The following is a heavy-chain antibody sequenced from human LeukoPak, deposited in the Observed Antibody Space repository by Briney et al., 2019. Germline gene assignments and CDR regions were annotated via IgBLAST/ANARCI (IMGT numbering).Heavy chain of an antibody. Sequence: SETLSLTCAVYGGSFSGYYWSWLRQPPGKGLEWIGEINHSGSTNYNPSLKSRVTISVDTSKNQFSLKLSSVTAADTAVYYCARGFLGYCSGGSCYGMDVWGQGTTVTVSS. D-gene: IGHD2-15*01. CDR2: INHSGST. CDR1: GGSFSGYY. V-gene: IGHV4-34*01. J-gene: IGHJ6*02. CDR3: ARGFLGYCSGGSCYGMDV.